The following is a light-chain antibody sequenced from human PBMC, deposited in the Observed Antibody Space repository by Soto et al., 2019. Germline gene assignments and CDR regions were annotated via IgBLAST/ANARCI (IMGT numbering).Light chain of an antibody. CDR3: FKHNTWPPQS. V-gene: IGKV3-15*01. Sequence: EIVMTQSPATLSVSPGERATLSCTASQSVSSNLAWYQQKRGQAPRILIYGASTRATRIPARFSGSGFGTVFRLTPRCMLFPDFAVYYCFKHNTWPPQSFGQRP. CDR2: GAS. J-gene: IGKJ1*01. CDR1: QSVSSN.